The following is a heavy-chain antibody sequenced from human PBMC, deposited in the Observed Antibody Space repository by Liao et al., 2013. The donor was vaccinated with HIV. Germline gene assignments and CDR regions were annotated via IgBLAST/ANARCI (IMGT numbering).Heavy chain of an antibody. D-gene: IGHD1-26*01. CDR1: GVSISSGTYS. CDR3: ASAPVGATTLDY. J-gene: IGHJ4*02. V-gene: IGHV4-30-2*01. CDR2: IYHSGNT. Sequence: QVQLQESGPGLVKPSETLSLTCVVSGVSISSGTYSWSWIRQQPGKGLEWIGYIYHSGNTYYNPSLKSRVTISIDKSRNQFSLKLNSVTAADTAVYYCASAPVGATTLDYWGQGTLVTVSS.